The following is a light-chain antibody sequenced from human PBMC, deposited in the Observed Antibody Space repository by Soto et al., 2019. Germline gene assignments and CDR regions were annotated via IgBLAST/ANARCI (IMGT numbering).Light chain of an antibody. J-gene: IGLJ1*01. Sequence: QSVLTQPASVSGSPGQSITISCTGTSSDVGGFNYVSWYQQHPGKAPKLLIFDVYSRPSGISNRFSGSKSGNTASLTISGLPAEDEADYYCSSYTTSSSYVFGAGTKVTVL. CDR3: SSYTTSSSYV. CDR1: SSDVGGFNY. V-gene: IGLV2-14*01. CDR2: DVY.